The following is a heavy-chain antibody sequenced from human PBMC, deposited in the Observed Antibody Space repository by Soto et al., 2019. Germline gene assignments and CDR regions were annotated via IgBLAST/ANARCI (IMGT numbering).Heavy chain of an antibody. Sequence: EVQLVECGGGRVECGGSLRLSCAASRHTLNSQWMHWARQAPGKGRVGVSRINSDGSSTRYADSVRGRFTISRDNAKNTLYLQMNSLRAEDTAVYYCARAGYCSGGSCYADYWGQGTLVTVSS. D-gene: IGHD2-15*01. J-gene: IGHJ4*02. CDR3: ARAGYCSGGSCYADY. V-gene: IGHV3-74*01. CDR2: INSDGSST. CDR1: RHTLNSQW.